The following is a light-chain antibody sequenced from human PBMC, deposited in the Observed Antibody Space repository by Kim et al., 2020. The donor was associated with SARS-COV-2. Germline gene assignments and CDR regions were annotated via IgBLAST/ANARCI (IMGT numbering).Light chain of an antibody. J-gene: IGKJ4*01. Sequence: ASVGDRVTITCRASQGISNFLAWFQQKPGEVPKRLIYGASSLQGGVPSRFSGSGSGTEFTLTISSLRPEDIATYYCLQHKSYPLTFGGGTKVDIK. CDR3: LQHKSYPLT. CDR1: QGISNF. CDR2: GAS. V-gene: IGKV1-17*03.